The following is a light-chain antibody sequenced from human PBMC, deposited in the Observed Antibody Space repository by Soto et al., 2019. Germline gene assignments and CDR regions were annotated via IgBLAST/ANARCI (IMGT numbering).Light chain of an antibody. Sequence: EIVLTRCPRTLYLSPWERDTLSCRASQSVSSSYLAWYQQKPGQAPRLLIYGASSRATGIPDRFSGSGSGTDFTLTISSLEPEDFGVYFCHQRNKFGQGTRLEIK. CDR2: GAS. CDR3: HQRNK. J-gene: IGKJ5*01. V-gene: IGKV3D-20*02. CDR1: QSVSSSY.